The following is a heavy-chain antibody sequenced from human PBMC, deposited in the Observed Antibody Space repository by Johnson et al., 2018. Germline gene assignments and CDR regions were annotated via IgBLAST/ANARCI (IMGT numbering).Heavy chain of an antibody. CDR1: GGTFSSYT. D-gene: IGHD2-21*02. V-gene: IGHV1-69*09. CDR3: ARDLYCGGDCYSLYYYYYMDV. J-gene: IGHJ6*03. Sequence: VQLVESGAEVKKPGSSVKVSCKASGGTFSSYTISWVRQAPGQGLEWMGRIIPILGIANYAQKFQGRVTITADKSTSTAYMELSSLGSEDTAVYYCARDLYCGGDCYSLYYYYYMDVWGKGTTVTVSS. CDR2: IIPILGIA.